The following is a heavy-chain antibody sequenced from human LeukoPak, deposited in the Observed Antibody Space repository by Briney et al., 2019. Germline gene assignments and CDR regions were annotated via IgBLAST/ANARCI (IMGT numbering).Heavy chain of an antibody. CDR1: GFTFSSYW. J-gene: IGHJ4*02. CDR3: ARVGVGPHVLRYFDWSYGY. Sequence: GGSLRLSCAASGFTFSSYWMGWVRQAPGKGLEWVANIKQDGREKYYVDSVKGRFTISRDNAKNSLYLQMNSLRAEDTAVYYCARVGVGPHVLRYFDWSYGYWGQGTLVTVSS. D-gene: IGHD3-9*01. CDR2: IKQDGREK. V-gene: IGHV3-7*03.